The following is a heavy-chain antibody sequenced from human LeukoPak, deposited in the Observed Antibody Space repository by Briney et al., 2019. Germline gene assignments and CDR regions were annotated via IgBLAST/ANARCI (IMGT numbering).Heavy chain of an antibody. J-gene: IGHJ3*02. CDR2: IYPGDSDT. D-gene: IGHD3-16*01. Sequence: GESLKISCKGSGYTFSTYWIGWVRQVPGKGLEWMGMIYPGDSDTRYSPSFQGQVTISVDKSISTAYLQWSSLKASDTAMYYCARKSRMIHAFDIWGQGTMVSVSS. CDR3: ARKSRMIHAFDI. CDR1: GYTFSTYW. V-gene: IGHV5-51*01.